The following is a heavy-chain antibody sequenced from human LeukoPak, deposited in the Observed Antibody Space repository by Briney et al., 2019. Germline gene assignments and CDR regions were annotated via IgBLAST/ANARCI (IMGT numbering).Heavy chain of an antibody. D-gene: IGHD4-17*01. CDR2: IYTSGST. CDR3: ARDGGDYVDAFDI. Sequence: SETLSLTCTVSGGSISSYYWSWIRQPPGKGLEWIGYIYTSGSTNYNPSLKSRVTISVDTSKNQFSLKLSSVTAADTAVYYCARDGGDYVDAFDIWGQGTMVTVSS. J-gene: IGHJ3*02. V-gene: IGHV4-4*09. CDR1: GGSISSYY.